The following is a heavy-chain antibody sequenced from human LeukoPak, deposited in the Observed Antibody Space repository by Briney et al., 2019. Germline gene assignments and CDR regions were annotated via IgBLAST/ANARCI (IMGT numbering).Heavy chain of an antibody. D-gene: IGHD2-15*01. V-gene: IGHV4-34*01. CDR1: GGSFSGYY. J-gene: IGHJ4*02. CDR3: ARVETGYCSGGSCLISFDY. CDR2: INHSGST. Sequence: SETLSLTCAVYGGSFSGYYWSRIRQPPGKGLEWIGEINHSGSTNYNPSLKSRVTISVETSKNQFSLKLSSVTAADTAVYYCARVETGYCSGGSCLISFDYWGQGTLVTVSS.